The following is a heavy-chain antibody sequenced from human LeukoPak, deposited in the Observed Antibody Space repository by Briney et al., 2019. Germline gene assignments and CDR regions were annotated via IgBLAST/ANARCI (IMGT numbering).Heavy chain of an antibody. D-gene: IGHD1-14*01. CDR2: ISSRSTYI. J-gene: IGHJ4*02. V-gene: IGHV3-21*01. Sequence: KPGGSLRLSCAASGFPFSSYYVNWVRQAQGKGLEWVSCISSRSTYIFYSDSVRGRFAISRDDARNSLHLQLNSLRAEDTAVYYCVRENHGSFDYWGQGSLVTVSA. CDR1: GFPFSSYY. CDR3: VRENHGSFDY.